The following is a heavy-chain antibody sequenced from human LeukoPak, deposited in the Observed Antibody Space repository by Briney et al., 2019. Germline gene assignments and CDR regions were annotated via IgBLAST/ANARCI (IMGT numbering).Heavy chain of an antibody. CDR1: GYTFTTYD. D-gene: IGHD3-3*01. Sequence: ASVKVSCKASGYTFTTYDINWVRQAPGQGLEWVAWMNPNSGGTVYAQNFQGRVTMTRNTSISTAYMELSSLRSEDTAVYYCARGPCYDFWSGYWRYYYYYYGMDVWGQGTTVTVSS. CDR2: MNPNSGGT. CDR3: ARGPCYDFWSGYWRYYYYYYGMDV. V-gene: IGHV1-8*01. J-gene: IGHJ6*02.